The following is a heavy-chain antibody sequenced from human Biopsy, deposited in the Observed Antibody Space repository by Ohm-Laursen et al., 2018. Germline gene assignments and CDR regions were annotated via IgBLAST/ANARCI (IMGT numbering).Heavy chain of an antibody. J-gene: IGHJ4*02. CDR1: GGLNSNYY. CDR2: LYTSGDT. CDR3: ATGPKRLTGTSYFKS. Sequence: SDTLSLTCSVSGGLNSNYYWSWVRQSAGKGLEWIGRLYTSGDTNYNPSLKSRVSVSEDTSRRQFSLRLTSVTAADTAVYYCATGPKRLTGTSYFKSWGRGILVTVSS. V-gene: IGHV4-4*07. D-gene: IGHD1-7*01.